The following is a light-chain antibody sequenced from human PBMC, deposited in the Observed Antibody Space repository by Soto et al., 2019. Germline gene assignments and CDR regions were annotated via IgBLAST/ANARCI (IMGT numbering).Light chain of an antibody. J-gene: IGKJ4*02. CDR1: QSVRSY. CDR2: ESS. Sequence: DIHMTQSPSSLSASVADTVIITCRATQSVRSYLNWYQQKSGKAPKLLIYESSNLESGVPSRFSGDGFGTDFTLTISSLHPEDFATYYCQQSFFAPPTFGRGTKVEI. V-gene: IGKV1-39*01. CDR3: QQSFFAPPT.